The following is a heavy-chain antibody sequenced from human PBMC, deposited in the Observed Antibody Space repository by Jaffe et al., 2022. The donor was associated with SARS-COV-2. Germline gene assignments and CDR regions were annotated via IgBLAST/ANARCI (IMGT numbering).Heavy chain of an antibody. CDR2: AGISGDST. J-gene: IGHJ4*02. Sequence: EVQLVESGGGLVQPGGSLRLSCAASGFTFSGYAMSWVRQAPGKGLEWVSSAGISGDSTYYADSVKGRFTISRDNSKNTLYLQMNSLRAEDTAVYYCATSRESSNYYNFDHWGQGTLVTVSS. CDR1: GFTFSGYA. V-gene: IGHV3-23*04. D-gene: IGHD3-22*01. CDR3: ATSRESSNYYNFDH.